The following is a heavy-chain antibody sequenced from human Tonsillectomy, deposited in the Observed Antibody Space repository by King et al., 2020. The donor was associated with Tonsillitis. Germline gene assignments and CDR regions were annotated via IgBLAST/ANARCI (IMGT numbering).Heavy chain of an antibody. CDR3: ARXRLWXXXFXXFDY. CDR1: EFTXNNYW. CDR2: IXXXXSEX. D-gene: IGHD5-18*01. J-gene: IGHJ4*02. Sequence: VQLVESGGGLVQPGGSLRLSCAASEFTXNNYWMSWVRQAPGKGLEWVXNIXXXXSEXXSVDSVKGRFTISRDXANNSLYLQMNSLRAEDTAVYYCARXRLWXXXFXXFDYXXXGTLXX. V-gene: IGHV3-7*01.